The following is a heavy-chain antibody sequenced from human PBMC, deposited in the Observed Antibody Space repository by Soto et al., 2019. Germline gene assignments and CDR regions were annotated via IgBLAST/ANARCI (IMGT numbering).Heavy chain of an antibody. V-gene: IGHV1-18*01. CDR1: GYTFTSYG. CDR3: ARDGPFYPGGCYYDSSGYPSLDY. J-gene: IGHJ4*02. Sequence: ASVKVSCKASGYTFTSYGISWVRQAPGQGLEWMGWISAYNGNTNYAQKLQGRVTMTTDTSTSTADMELRSLRSDDTAVYYCARDGPFYPGGCYYDSSGYPSLDYWGQGTLVPVSS. D-gene: IGHD3-22*01. CDR2: ISAYNGNT.